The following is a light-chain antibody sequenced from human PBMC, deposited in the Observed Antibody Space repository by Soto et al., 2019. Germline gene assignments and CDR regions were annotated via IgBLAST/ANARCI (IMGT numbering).Light chain of an antibody. Sequence: QSALTQPASVSGSPGQSITISGPGTSSDVGGYNYVSWYQHHPGKAPKLKIYDVNNRPSGVSNRFSGSKSGNTASLTISGLQAEDEAEYYCSSYTGSSTLLVFGGGTKLTVL. CDR3: SSYTGSSTLLV. J-gene: IGLJ2*01. CDR2: DVN. V-gene: IGLV2-14*03. CDR1: SSDVGGYNY.